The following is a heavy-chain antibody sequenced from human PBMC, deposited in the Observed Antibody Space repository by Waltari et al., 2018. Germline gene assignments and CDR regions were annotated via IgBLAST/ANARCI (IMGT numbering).Heavy chain of an antibody. Sequence: VQLVESGGGVVQPGRSLKLSCAAFGFLFTSYSMHWVGQAPGKGVGWVAVKWYDGSKKDDADSVKSRITISRDKSKNTLYLQMNSLRAEDTAVYYCASLGLFGIASLGIDYWGQGTLVTVSS. D-gene: IGHD3-10*02. CDR1: GFLFTSYS. CDR3: ASLGLFGIASLGIDY. J-gene: IGHJ4*02. V-gene: IGHV3-33*01. CDR2: KWYDGSKK.